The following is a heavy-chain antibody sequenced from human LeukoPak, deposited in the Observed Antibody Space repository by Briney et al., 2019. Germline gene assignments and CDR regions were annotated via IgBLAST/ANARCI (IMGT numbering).Heavy chain of an antibody. Sequence: ASVKVSCKASGYTFTSYDINWVRQATGQGLEWMGWMNPNSGNTGYAQKFQGRVTITRNTSISTAYMELSSLRSEDTAVYYCARGELSYSNYVFWFDPWGQGTLVTVSS. V-gene: IGHV1-8*01. J-gene: IGHJ5*02. CDR2: MNPNSGNT. CDR1: GYTFTSYD. CDR3: ARGELSYSNYVFWFDP. D-gene: IGHD4-11*01.